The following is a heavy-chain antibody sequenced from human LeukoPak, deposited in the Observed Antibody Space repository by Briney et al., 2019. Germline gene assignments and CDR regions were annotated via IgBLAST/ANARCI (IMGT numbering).Heavy chain of an antibody. CDR3: ATVPPYSGYGR. D-gene: IGHD5-12*01. CDR1: GYTFTDYY. Sequence: ATVKISCKVSGYTFTDYYMHWVQQAPGKGLEWMGLVDPEHGETIYAEKFQGRVTITADTSTDTAYMELSSLRSEDTAVYYCATVPPYSGYGRWGQGTLVTVSS. V-gene: IGHV1-69-2*01. CDR2: VDPEHGET. J-gene: IGHJ4*02.